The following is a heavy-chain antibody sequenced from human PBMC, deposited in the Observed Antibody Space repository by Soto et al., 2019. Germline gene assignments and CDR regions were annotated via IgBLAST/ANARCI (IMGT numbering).Heavy chain of an antibody. CDR2: IIPIFGTA. J-gene: IGHJ4*02. CDR1: GCTFSSYA. D-gene: IGHD3-22*01. Sequence: GASVKVSCKASGCTFSSYAISCVRQAPGQVLEWMGGIIPIFGTANYAQKFQGRVTITADKSTSTAYMVLSSLRSEDTAVYYCARATYYYDSSGYYYFDYWGQGTLVTVSS. CDR3: ARATYYYDSSGYYYFDY. V-gene: IGHV1-69*06.